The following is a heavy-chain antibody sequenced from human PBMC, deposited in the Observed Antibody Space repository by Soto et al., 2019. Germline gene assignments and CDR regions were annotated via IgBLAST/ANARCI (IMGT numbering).Heavy chain of an antibody. D-gene: IGHD2-15*01. CDR3: AREGHCIYGSCRGLDY. V-gene: IGHV3-72*01. CDR1: GFTFSDHW. CDR2: IRNKVQSYTT. J-gene: IGHJ4*02. Sequence: EVQLVESGGDLVQPGGSLKLSCAASGFTFSDHWMDWVRQAPGKGLEWVGRIRNKVQSYTTEYAASVRGRFTISREVSNNSLYLQMDSVNTEDTAVYYCAREGHCIYGSCRGLDYWGQAVLVTVSS.